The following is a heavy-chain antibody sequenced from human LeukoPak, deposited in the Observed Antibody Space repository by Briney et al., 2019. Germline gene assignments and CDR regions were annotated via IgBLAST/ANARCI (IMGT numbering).Heavy chain of an antibody. CDR1: GGSISSSSYY. CDR3: ARQGFVVITYDAFDL. Sequence: SETLSLTCTVSGGSISSSSYYWGWIRLPPGKGLEWIGSIYYSGGTYSNPSLKSRVTMSVDTSKNQFSLKLSSVTAADTAVYYCARQGFVVITYDAFDLWGQGTMVTVSS. V-gene: IGHV4-39*01. CDR2: IYYSGGT. J-gene: IGHJ3*01. D-gene: IGHD3-22*01.